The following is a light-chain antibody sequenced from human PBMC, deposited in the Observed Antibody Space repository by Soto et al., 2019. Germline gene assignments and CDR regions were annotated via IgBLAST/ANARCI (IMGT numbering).Light chain of an antibody. CDR2: EVS. CDR3: SSYTTSNTLV. V-gene: IGLV2-14*01. Sequence: QSVLTQPASVSGSPGQSITISCTGTSSDVGAYTYVSWYQQHPGKAPKHMIFEVSDRPSGVSNRFSGSKSGNTASLTISGLQAEDEADYYCSSYTTSNTLVFGGGTKLTVL. J-gene: IGLJ2*01. CDR1: SSDVGAYTY.